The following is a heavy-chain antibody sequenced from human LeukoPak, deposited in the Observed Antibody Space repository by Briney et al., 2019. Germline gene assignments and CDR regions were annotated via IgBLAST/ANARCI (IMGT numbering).Heavy chain of an antibody. CDR3: ARQPYGGDAVGDAFDI. D-gene: IGHD4-23*01. CDR2: IIPILGTV. Sequence: APVKVSCKASGGTFSSYAISWVRQAPGQGLEWMGGIIPILGTVNSAQKFQGRVTITTDESTSTGYMELSSLRSEDTAMYYCARQPYGGDAVGDAFDIWGQGTMVTVSS. J-gene: IGHJ3*02. CDR1: GGTFSSYA. V-gene: IGHV1-69*05.